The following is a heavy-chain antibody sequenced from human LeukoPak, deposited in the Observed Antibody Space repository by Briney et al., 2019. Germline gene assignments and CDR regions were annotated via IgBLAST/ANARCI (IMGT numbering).Heavy chain of an antibody. J-gene: IGHJ4*02. V-gene: IGHV3-23*01. Sequence: GGSLRLSCAASGFTFSSYAMSWVRQAPGKGLEWVSAISGSGGSTYYADSVKGRFTISRDNSKNTLYLQMNSLRAEDTAVYYCARGPTNGQAFDHWGQGTLVSVSS. CDR2: ISGSGGST. CDR1: GFTFSSYA. CDR3: ARGPTNGQAFDH. D-gene: IGHD2-8*01.